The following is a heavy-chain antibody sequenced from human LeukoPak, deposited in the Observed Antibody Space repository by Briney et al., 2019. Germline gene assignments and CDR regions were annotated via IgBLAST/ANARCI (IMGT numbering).Heavy chain of an antibody. CDR2: INHSGST. V-gene: IGHV4-34*01. J-gene: IGHJ4*02. CDR1: GGSFSGYY. Sequence: SETLSLTCAVYGGSFSGYYWSWIRQPPGKGLEWIGEINHSGSTIYNPSLKSRVTISVDTSKNQFSLKLSSVTAADTAVYYCARRLRVRGVPDYWGQGTLVTVSS. CDR3: ARRLRVRGVPDY. D-gene: IGHD3-10*01.